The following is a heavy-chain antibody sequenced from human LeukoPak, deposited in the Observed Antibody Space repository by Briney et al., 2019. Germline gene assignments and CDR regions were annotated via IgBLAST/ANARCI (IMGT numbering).Heavy chain of an antibody. J-gene: IGHJ4*02. CDR3: TRVWTSGSYGDY. D-gene: IGHD3-10*01. CDR2: IWYDGSNS. Sequence: GGSLRLSCAASGLTFRSYGMHWVRQAPGKGLEWVAVIWYDGSNSYYADSVKGRFTISRDNSKNTLYLQMNSLRAEDTAVYYCTRVWTSGSYGDYWGQGTLVTVSS. V-gene: IGHV3-33*01. CDR1: GLTFRSYG.